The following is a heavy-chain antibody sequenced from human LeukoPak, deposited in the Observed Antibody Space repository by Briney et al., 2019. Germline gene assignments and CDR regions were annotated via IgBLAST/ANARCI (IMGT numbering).Heavy chain of an antibody. CDR2: ISGSGGST. J-gene: IGHJ4*02. D-gene: IGHD3-10*01. V-gene: IGHV3-23*01. CDR3: AKVLLVTMVRGVIGY. CDR1: GFTFSSYA. Sequence: PGGSLRLSCAAYGFTFSSYAMSWVRQAPGKGLEWVSAISGSGGSTYYADSVKGRFTISRDNSKNTLYLQMNSLRAEDTAVYYCAKVLLVTMVRGVIGYWGQGTLVTVSS.